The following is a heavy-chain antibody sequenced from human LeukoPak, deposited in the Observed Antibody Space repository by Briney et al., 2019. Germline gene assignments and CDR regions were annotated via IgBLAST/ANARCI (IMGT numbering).Heavy chain of an antibody. J-gene: IGHJ4*02. Sequence: PGXSLRLSCAASGFTFSSYSMNWVRQAPGKGLEWVSSISSSSSYIYYADSVKGRFTISRDNAKNSLYLQMNSLRAEDTAVYYCARHRPGIAVAGMEDYFDYWGQGTLVTVSS. V-gene: IGHV3-21*01. CDR3: ARHRPGIAVAGMEDYFDY. D-gene: IGHD6-19*01. CDR2: ISSSSSYI. CDR1: GFTFSSYS.